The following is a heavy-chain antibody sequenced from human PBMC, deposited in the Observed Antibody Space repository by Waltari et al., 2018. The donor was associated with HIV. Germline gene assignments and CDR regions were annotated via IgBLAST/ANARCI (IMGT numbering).Heavy chain of an antibody. J-gene: IGHJ4*02. V-gene: IGHV2-5*01. CDR2: IYWNDDE. CDR3: AHRRAGYSSGWYTRGFDY. CDR1: GFSLSTSGVG. D-gene: IGHD6-13*01. Sequence: QITLKESGPTLVKPTQTLTLTCTFSGFSLSTSGVGVGWIRQPPGKALEWLALIYWNDDERYSPSLRSRLTITKDTSKIQVVLRMTNIDPVDTATYYCAHRRAGYSSGWYTRGFDYWGQGTLVTVSS.